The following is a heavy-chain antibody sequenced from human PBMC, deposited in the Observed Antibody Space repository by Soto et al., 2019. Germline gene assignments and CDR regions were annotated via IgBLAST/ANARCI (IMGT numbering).Heavy chain of an antibody. CDR3: ARDPLDYCSGGSCYGY. CDR1: GGTFSSYT. J-gene: IGHJ4*02. CDR2: IIPILGIA. Sequence: QVQLVQSGAEVKKPGSSVKVSCKASGGTFSSYTISWVRQAPRQGLEWMGRIIPILGIANYAQKFQGRVTITADKSTSTAYMELSSLRSEDTAVYYCARDPLDYCSGGSCYGYWGQGTLVTVSS. D-gene: IGHD2-15*01. V-gene: IGHV1-69*08.